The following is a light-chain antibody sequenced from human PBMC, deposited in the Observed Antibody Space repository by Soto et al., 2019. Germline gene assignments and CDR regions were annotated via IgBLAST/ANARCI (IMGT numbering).Light chain of an antibody. J-gene: IGKJ1*01. Sequence: IQMTQSPSSLSASVGDRVTITCQASHDISNYLNWYQQKPGKAPKLLIYDASNLETGVPSRFSGSGSGTDFTFTISSLQPEDIATYYCQQYDNLLTWTFGQGTKVDIK. V-gene: IGKV1-33*01. CDR2: DAS. CDR3: QQYDNLLTWT. CDR1: HDISNY.